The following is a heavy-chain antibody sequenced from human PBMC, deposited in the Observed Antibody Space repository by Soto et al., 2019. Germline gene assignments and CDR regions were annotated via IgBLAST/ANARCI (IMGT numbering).Heavy chain of an antibody. CDR2: ISSSSSYI. J-gene: IGHJ6*02. Sequence: PGGSLRLSCAASGFTFSSYSMNWVRQAPGKGLEWVSSISSSSSYIYYADSVKGRFTISRDNAKNSLYLQMNSLRAEDTAVYYCARDQSIVVVPAAPPYYYGMDVWGQGTTVTVSS. D-gene: IGHD2-2*01. CDR3: ARDQSIVVVPAAPPYYYGMDV. CDR1: GFTFSSYS. V-gene: IGHV3-21*01.